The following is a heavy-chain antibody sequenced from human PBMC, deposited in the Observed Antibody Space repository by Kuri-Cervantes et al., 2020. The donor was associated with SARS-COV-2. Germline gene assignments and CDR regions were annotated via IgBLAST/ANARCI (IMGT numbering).Heavy chain of an antibody. V-gene: IGHV3-48*01. D-gene: IGHD5-18*01. CDR3: ARDPDITMPPDAFDI. J-gene: IGHJ3*02. CDR2: ISSSSSTI. CDR1: GFTFSAYN. Sequence: ETLSLTCAASGFTFSAYNMNWVRQAPGKGLEWVSYISSSSSTIYYAESARGRFTISRDNVKNSLYLQMNSLRAEDTAVYYCARDPDITMPPDAFDIWGHGTMVTVSS.